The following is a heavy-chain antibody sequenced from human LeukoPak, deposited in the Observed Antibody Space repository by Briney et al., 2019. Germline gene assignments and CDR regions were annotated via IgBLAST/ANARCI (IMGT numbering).Heavy chain of an antibody. V-gene: IGHV4-59*07. CDR2: IYYSGST. J-gene: IGHJ4*02. CDR1: GGSINSYY. Sequence: SDPESLICTVSGGSINSYYWSWPRQSTEKGLEWIGYIYYSGSTNYNPSLKSRVTISVDTSKNQFSLKLSSVTAADTAVYYCARVIAVAGTYYFDYWGQGTLVTVSS. CDR3: ARVIAVAGTYYFDY. D-gene: IGHD6-19*01.